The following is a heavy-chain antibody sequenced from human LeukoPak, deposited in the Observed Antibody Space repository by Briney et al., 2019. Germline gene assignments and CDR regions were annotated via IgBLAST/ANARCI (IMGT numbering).Heavy chain of an antibody. V-gene: IGHV3-30*03. Sequence: GGSLRLSCAASGFTFSSYGMHWVRQAPGKGLEWVAVISYDGSNKYYADSVKGRFTISRDNSKNTLYLQMNSLRAEDTAVYYCARRYYDILAGYSYYYYYYMDVWGKGTTVTISS. CDR3: ARRYYDILAGYSYYYYYYMDV. CDR1: GFTFSSYG. J-gene: IGHJ6*03. D-gene: IGHD3-9*01. CDR2: ISYDGSNK.